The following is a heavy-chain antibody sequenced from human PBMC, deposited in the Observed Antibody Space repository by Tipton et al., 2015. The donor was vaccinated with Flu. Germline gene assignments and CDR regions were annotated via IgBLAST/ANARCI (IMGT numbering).Heavy chain of an antibody. CDR2: FHYTGGT. CDR3: ARDIRSYGSGGYSH. Sequence: LRLSCAVSGGSVSSTSYYWGWIRQPPGKGLEWIGSFHYTGGTYYNPSLKSRLTISVDTSKNQFSLKVSSVTAADTAVYFCARDIRSYGSGGYSHWGQGTLVSVSS. D-gene: IGHD3-10*01. J-gene: IGHJ4*02. CDR1: GGSVSSTSYY. V-gene: IGHV4-39*07.